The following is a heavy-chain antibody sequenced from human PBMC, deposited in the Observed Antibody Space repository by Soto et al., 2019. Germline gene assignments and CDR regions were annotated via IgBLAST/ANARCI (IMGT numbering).Heavy chain of an antibody. J-gene: IGHJ6*03. CDR2: ISGSGGST. V-gene: IGHV3-23*01. Sequence: GGSLRLSCAASGFTFSSYAMSWVRQAPGKGLEWVSAISGSGGSTYYADSVKGRFTISRDNSKNTLYLQMNSLRAEDTAVYYCAKYRRGDFWSGYAHYYYYMDVWGKGTTVTVSS. CDR1: GFTFSSYA. D-gene: IGHD3-3*01. CDR3: AKYRRGDFWSGYAHYYYYMDV.